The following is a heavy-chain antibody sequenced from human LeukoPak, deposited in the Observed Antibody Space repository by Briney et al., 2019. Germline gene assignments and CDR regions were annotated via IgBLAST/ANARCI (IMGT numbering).Heavy chain of an antibody. CDR3: ARVPPGTRVYVY. Sequence: PSETLSLTCTVSGGSISSSSYYWGWIRQPPGKGLEWIGEINHSGGTNYNPSLKSRVTISVDTSKNQFSLKLSSVTAADTAVYYCARVPPGTRVYVYWGQGTLVTVSS. J-gene: IGHJ4*02. CDR1: GGSISSSSYY. CDR2: INHSGGT. V-gene: IGHV4-39*07. D-gene: IGHD2-8*01.